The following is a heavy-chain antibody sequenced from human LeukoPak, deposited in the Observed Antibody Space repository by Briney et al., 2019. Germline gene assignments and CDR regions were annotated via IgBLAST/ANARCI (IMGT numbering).Heavy chain of an antibody. D-gene: IGHD4-11*01. Sequence: SETLSLTCAVYGGSFSGYYWSWIRRPPAKGLEWIGEVNHSGSTNYNPSLKSRVTISVDTSKNQFSLKLSSVTAADTAVYYCARTDYSTEEGGDNWGQGTLVTVSS. J-gene: IGHJ4*02. CDR1: GGSFSGYY. V-gene: IGHV4-34*01. CDR3: ARTDYSTEEGGDN. CDR2: VNHSGST.